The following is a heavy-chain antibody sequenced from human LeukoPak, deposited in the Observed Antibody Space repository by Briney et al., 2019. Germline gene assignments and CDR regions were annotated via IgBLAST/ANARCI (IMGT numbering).Heavy chain of an antibody. CDR1: GFTVSSYY. V-gene: IGHV3-66*03. CDR2: IYNTGST. CDR3: ARDSPGDLWDY. J-gene: IGHJ4*02. D-gene: IGHD7-27*01. Sequence: GGSLRLSCAASGFTVSSYYMSWVRQAPGKGLEWVSNIYNTGSTNYADSVKGRFTISRDNSKNTLHLQMNSLRAEDTAVYYCARDSPGDLWDYWGQGTLVTVSS.